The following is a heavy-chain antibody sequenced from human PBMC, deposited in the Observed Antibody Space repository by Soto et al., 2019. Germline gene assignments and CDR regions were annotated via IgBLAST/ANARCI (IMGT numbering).Heavy chain of an antibody. CDR1: GGTFSSYA. J-gene: IGHJ4*02. Sequence: QVQLVQSGAEVKKPGSSVKVSCKASGGTFSSYAISWVRQAPGQGLEWMGGIIPIFGIANYAQKFQGRVRFAVDESASRAYMELGSVRSGGTGVHYCVASRRGSGGYYSGFYWGQGALVTVSS. CDR2: IIPIFGIA. D-gene: IGHD3-10*01. V-gene: IGHV1-69*12. CDR3: VASRRGSGGYYSGFY.